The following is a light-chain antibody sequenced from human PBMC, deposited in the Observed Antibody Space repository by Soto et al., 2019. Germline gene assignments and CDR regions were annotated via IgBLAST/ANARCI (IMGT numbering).Light chain of an antibody. CDR2: DAS. V-gene: IGKV1-5*01. Sequence: DIQMTQSPSTLSASVGDRVTITCRASQSISSWLAWYQQKPGKAPKLLIYDASSLESGVPSRFSGSGSGTEFTLTISSLQPDDFATYYGQQYKTFGQGNKVEIK. CDR3: QQYKT. CDR1: QSISSW. J-gene: IGKJ1*01.